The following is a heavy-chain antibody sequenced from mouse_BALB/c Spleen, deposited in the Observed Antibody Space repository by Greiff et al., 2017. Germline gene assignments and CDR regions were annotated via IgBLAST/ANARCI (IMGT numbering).Heavy chain of an antibody. D-gene: IGHD2-4*01. CDR2: IYPGNSDT. Sequence: EVQLQQSGTVLARPGASVKMSCKASGYSFTSYWMHWVKQRPGQGLEWIGAIYPGNSDTSYNQKFKGKAKLTAVTSASTAYMELSSLTNEDSAVYYCTRKGDDYDGYWYFDVWGAGTTVTVSS. J-gene: IGHJ1*01. CDR3: TRKGDDYDGYWYFDV. V-gene: IGHV1-5*01. CDR1: GYSFTSYW.